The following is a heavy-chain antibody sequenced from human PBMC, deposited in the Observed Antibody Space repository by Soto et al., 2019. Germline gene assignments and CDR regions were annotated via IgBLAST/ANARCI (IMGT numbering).Heavy chain of an antibody. J-gene: IGHJ3*02. D-gene: IGHD6-19*01. CDR1: GGSISSGDYY. CDR2: IYYSGST. CDR3: ARVRSSGWDAFDI. Sequence: QVQLQESGPGLVKPSQTLSLTCTVSGGSISSGDYYWSWIRQHPGKGLEWIGYIYYSGSTYYNPSLKSRVTISVATSKNQFSLKLSSVTAADTAVYYCARVRSSGWDAFDIWGQGTMVTVSS. V-gene: IGHV4-31*03.